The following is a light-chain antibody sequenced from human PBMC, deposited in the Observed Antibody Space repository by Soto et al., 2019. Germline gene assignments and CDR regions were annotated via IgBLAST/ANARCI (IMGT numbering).Light chain of an antibody. CDR2: EVT. Sequence: QSALTQPASVSGSPGQSITISCTGASSDVGDYNYVSWYQEHPGQVPKLIIFEVTTRPSGVSDRFSGSRSGNTASLTISGLQAEDEADYYCLSHTGSRTLFGGGTQLNVL. CDR1: SSDVGDYNY. J-gene: IGLJ3*02. V-gene: IGLV2-14*01. CDR3: LSHTGSRTL.